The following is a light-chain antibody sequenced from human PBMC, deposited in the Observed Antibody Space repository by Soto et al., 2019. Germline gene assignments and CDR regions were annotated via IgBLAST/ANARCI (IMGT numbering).Light chain of an antibody. Sequence: DIQMTQSPSTLSASVGDRVTITCRASQGISSWLAWYQQKPGKAPKLLIYDVSSLESGVPSRFSGSGSGTEFTLTISSLQPDDSATYYCQQYDTFWTFGQGTKVDIK. J-gene: IGKJ1*01. CDR1: QGISSW. V-gene: IGKV1-5*01. CDR3: QQYDTFWT. CDR2: DVS.